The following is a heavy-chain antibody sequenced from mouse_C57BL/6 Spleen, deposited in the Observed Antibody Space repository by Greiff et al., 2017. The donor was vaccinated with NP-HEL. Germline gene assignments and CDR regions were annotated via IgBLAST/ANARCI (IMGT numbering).Heavy chain of an antibody. V-gene: IGHV7-3*01. CDR2: IRNKANGYTT. CDR1: GFTFTDYY. CDR3: ARQSPNWAYYFDY. Sequence: EVNVVESGGGLVQPGGSLSLSCAASGFTFTDYYMSWVRQPPGKALEWLGFIRNKANGYTTEYSASVKGRFTISRDNSQSILYLQMNALRAEDSATYYCARQSPNWAYYFDYWGQGTTLTVSS. D-gene: IGHD4-1*01. J-gene: IGHJ2*01.